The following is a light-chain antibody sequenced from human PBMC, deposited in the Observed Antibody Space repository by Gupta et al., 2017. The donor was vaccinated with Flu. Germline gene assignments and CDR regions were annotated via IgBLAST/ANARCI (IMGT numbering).Light chain of an antibody. J-gene: IGLJ1*01. CDR1: RANIGSNA. V-gene: IGLV1-44*01. CDR3: AAWDDSLNEYV. Sequence: RVTICCTGGRANIGSNAVNWYHQLPGTTPKHLIYSNNKRPSGVPDRFSGSKSGASASLAISGLQSEDEADYYCAAWDDSLNEYVFGTGTKVTVL. CDR2: SNN.